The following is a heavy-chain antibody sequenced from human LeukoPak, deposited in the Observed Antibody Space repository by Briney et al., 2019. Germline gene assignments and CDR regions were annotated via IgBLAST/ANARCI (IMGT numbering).Heavy chain of an antibody. D-gene: IGHD6-6*01. J-gene: IGHJ6*02. V-gene: IGHV4-4*07. CDR1: GGSISSYY. Sequence: SGPTLVKPSETLSLTCTVSGGSISSYYWSWIRQPAGKGLEWIGRIYTSGGTNYNPSLKSRVTMSVDTSKNQFSLKLSSVTAADTAVYYCARIRRGSSSSFYYYGMDVWGQGTTVTVSS. CDR3: ARIRRGSSSSFYYYGMDV. CDR2: IYTSGGT.